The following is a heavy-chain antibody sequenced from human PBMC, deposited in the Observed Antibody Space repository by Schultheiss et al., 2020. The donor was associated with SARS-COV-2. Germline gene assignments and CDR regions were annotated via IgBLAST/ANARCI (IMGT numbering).Heavy chain of an antibody. CDR1: GYTFTSYA. CDR3: ARDSVADRVVDY. V-gene: IGHV1-69*05. D-gene: IGHD2-21*01. Sequence: SVKVSCKASGYTFTSYAMHWVRQAPGQGLEWMGGIIPIFGTANYAQKFQGRVTMTTDTSTSTAYMELRSLRSDDTAVYYCARDSVADRVVDYWGQGTLVTVSS. CDR2: IIPIFGTA. J-gene: IGHJ4*02.